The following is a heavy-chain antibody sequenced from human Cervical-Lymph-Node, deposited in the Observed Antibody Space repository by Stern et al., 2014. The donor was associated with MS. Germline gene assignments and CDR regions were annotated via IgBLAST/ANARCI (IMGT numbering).Heavy chain of an antibody. Sequence: EVQLVESGGGLVQPGGSLRLSCAASGFSFSSYWMHWVRQGPGKGLVWVSRINSDGSTTNYADSVKGRFTISRDNAKNTLYLQMNSLRPEDTAVYYCARGRAERGDYWGQGTLVTVSS. D-gene: IGHD1-1*01. CDR1: GFSFSSYW. CDR3: ARGRAERGDY. CDR2: INSDGSTT. V-gene: IGHV3-74*01. J-gene: IGHJ4*02.